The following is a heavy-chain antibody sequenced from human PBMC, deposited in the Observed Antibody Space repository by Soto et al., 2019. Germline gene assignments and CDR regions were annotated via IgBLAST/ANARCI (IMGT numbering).Heavy chain of an antibody. V-gene: IGHV3-30*18. CDR3: AKVVVMWLNINGMDV. CDR2: ISYDGSEK. D-gene: IGHD2-21*01. CDR1: GFTFRSYG. Sequence: QVQLVESGGGVVQPGRSLRLSCAASGFTFRSYGMHWVRQAPGKGLEWVAVISYDGSEKYYADSVKGRFTISRDNSKNTLYLQMNSLRGEDTAVYYCAKVVVMWLNINGMDVW. J-gene: IGHJ6*01.